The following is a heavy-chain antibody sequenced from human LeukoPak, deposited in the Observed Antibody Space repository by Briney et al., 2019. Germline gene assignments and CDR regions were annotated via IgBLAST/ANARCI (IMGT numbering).Heavy chain of an antibody. Sequence: SETLSLTCTVSGVSISSSGYYWGWIRQPPGKGLEWIGSMYYSGSTYYNPSLKGRVTISVDTSKNQFSLRLSSVTAADTAVYYCARDATYYYESSGYGGVDYWGQGTLVTVSS. D-gene: IGHD3-22*01. CDR3: ARDATYYYESSGYGGVDY. CDR2: MYYSGST. CDR1: GVSISSSGYY. V-gene: IGHV4-39*07. J-gene: IGHJ4*02.